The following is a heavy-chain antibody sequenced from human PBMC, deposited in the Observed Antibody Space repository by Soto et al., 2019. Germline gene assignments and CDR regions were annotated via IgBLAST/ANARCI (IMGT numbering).Heavy chain of an antibody. CDR3: ARDLGVALATLTLDY. D-gene: IGHD2-15*01. CDR2: IYSGGGT. J-gene: IGHJ4*02. Sequence: GGSLRLSCTTSRFTVSDTYITWVRQAPGKGLEWVSVIYSGGGTFYADSVKGRFTISRDNSKNTVYLQMNSVRVEDTAVYYCARDLGVALATLTLDYWGQGTLVTVSS. V-gene: IGHV3-66*01. CDR1: RFTVSDTY.